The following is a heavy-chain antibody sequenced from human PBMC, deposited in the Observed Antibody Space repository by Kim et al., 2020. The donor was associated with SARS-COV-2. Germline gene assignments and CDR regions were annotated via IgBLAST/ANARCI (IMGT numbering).Heavy chain of an antibody. CDR1: GGTFSRYA. Sequence: SVKVSCKASGGTFSRYAISWVRQAPGQGLEWMGGIIPIFGTANYAQKFQGRITITADESTSTAYMELSSLRSEDTAVYYCARDSVVTAMQEYWYFDLWGRGTLVTVSS. CDR2: IIPIFGTA. CDR3: ARDSVVTAMQEYWYFDL. D-gene: IGHD5-18*01. J-gene: IGHJ2*01. V-gene: IGHV1-69*13.